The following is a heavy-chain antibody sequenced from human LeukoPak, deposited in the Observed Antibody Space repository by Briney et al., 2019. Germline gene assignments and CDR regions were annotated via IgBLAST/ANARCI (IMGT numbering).Heavy chain of an antibody. CDR1: GYTFTSYA. Sequence: ASVKVSCKASGYTFTSYAMNWVRQAPGQGLGWMGWINTNTGNPTYAQGFTGRFVFSLDTSVTTAYLQISSLKAEDTAVYYCARMNRPGSGSHLDYWGQGTLVTVSS. D-gene: IGHD3-3*01. V-gene: IGHV7-4-1*02. J-gene: IGHJ4*02. CDR3: ARMNRPGSGSHLDY. CDR2: INTNTGNP.